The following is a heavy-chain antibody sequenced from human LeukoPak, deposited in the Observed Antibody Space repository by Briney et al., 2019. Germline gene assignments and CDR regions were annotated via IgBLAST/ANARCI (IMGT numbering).Heavy chain of an antibody. V-gene: IGHV3-73*01. D-gene: IGHD2-21*02. Sequence: GGSLRLSCAASGFTFSGSTIHWVRQASGKGLEWVGLIRTKANSYATAYAASVKGRFTISRDDSKNRAYLQMNSLKTEDTAGYYCASHPEGLCGGDCYNWGQGTLVTVSS. CDR3: ASHPEGLCGGDCYN. CDR2: IRTKANSYAT. CDR1: GFTFSGST. J-gene: IGHJ4*02.